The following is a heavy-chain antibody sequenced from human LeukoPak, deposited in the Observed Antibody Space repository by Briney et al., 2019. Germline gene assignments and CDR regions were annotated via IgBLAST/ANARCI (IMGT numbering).Heavy chain of an antibody. CDR1: GGSISSSPYY. CDR2: IYYSGTT. J-gene: IGHJ4*02. V-gene: IGHV4-39*01. D-gene: IGHD3-16*01. Sequence: SETLSLTCTVSGGSISSSPYYWGWIRQPPGKGLEWIGSIYYSGTTHYNPSLESRVTISVDTSKNQFSLKLSSVTAADTAVYYCARQAWSFGFDYWGQGTLVTVSS. CDR3: ARQAWSFGFDY.